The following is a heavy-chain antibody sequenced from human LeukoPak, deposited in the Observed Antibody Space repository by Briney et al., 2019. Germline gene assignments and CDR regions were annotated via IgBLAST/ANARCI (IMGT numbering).Heavy chain of an antibody. V-gene: IGHV3-7*04. D-gene: IGHD1-1*01. Sequence: PGRSLRLSCAASGFTFRSYGMHWVRQAPGKGPEWVANIKEDGSATYYVDSVKGRFTISRDNAKKSLYLQMNSLRAEDTAVYYCARDSPGYLAYDSWGQGTLVTVSS. CDR1: GFTFRSYG. CDR2: IKEDGSAT. CDR3: ARDSPGYLAYDS. J-gene: IGHJ4*02.